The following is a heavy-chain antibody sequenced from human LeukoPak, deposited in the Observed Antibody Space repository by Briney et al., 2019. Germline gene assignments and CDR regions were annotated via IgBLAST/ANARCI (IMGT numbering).Heavy chain of an antibody. D-gene: IGHD5-12*01. J-gene: IGHJ4*02. V-gene: IGHV4-59*01. CDR3: ARRVYGGYHDY. CDR1: GGSISSYY. Sequence: DPSETLSLTCTVSGGSISSYYWSWIRQPPGKGLEWIGYIYYSGSTNYNPSLKSRVTISVDTSKNQFSLKLTSVTAADTAVYYCARRVYGGYHDYWGQGTLVTVSS. CDR2: IYYSGST.